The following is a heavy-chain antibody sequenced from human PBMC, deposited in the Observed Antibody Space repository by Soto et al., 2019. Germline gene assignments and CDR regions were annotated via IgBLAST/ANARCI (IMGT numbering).Heavy chain of an antibody. V-gene: IGHV3-23*01. J-gene: IGHJ4*02. CDR1: GFTFSSYA. Sequence: PGGSLRLSCAASGFTFSSYAMSWVRQAPGKGLEWVSAISGSGGSTYYADSVKGRSTISRDNSKNTLYLQMNSLRAEDTAVYYCAKDLSIAVAGTFYYWGQGTLVTVSS. D-gene: IGHD6-19*01. CDR3: AKDLSIAVAGTFYY. CDR2: ISGSGGST.